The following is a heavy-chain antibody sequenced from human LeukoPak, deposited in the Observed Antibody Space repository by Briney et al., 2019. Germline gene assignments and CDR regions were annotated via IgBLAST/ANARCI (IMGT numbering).Heavy chain of an antibody. V-gene: IGHV1-2*06. CDR3: ARWDHSGYYYFDY. Sequence: ASVKVSCKAPGYTFTGYYMHWVRQAPGQGLEWMGRINPNSGGTNYAQKFQGRVTMTRDTSISTAYMELSRLRSDDTAVYYCARWDHSGYYYFDYWGQGTLVTVSS. D-gene: IGHD3-22*01. CDR2: INPNSGGT. CDR1: GYTFTGYY. J-gene: IGHJ4*02.